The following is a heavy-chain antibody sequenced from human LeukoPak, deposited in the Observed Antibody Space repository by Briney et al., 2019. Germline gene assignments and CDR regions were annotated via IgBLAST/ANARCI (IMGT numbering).Heavy chain of an antibody. CDR2: IYSGGST. CDR1: GLTVSSNY. V-gene: IGHV3-66*02. J-gene: IGHJ4*02. CDR3: ARDSPPYYDFWSGYYDY. D-gene: IGHD3-3*01. Sequence: GGSLRLSCAASGLTVSSNYMSWVRQAPGKGLEWVSVIYSGGSTYYADSVKGRFTISRDNSKNTLYLQMNSLRAEDTAVYYCARDSPPYYDFWSGYYDYWGQGTLVTVSS.